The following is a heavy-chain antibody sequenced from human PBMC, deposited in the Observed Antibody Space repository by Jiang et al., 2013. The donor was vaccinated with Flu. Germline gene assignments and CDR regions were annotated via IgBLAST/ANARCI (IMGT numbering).Heavy chain of an antibody. CDR1: GYTFASYG. CDR2: ISAYTGNT. D-gene: IGHD1-1*01. J-gene: IGHJ5*02. CDR3: ARDKIQGWGAVTGTGWFDP. V-gene: IGHV1-18*01. Sequence: SVKVSCKASGYTFASYGISWVRQAPGQGLEWMGWISAYTGNTDYARKFQGRVTMTTDTSTSTAYMEMRSLTSDDTAVYYCARDKIQGWGAVTGTGWFDPWGQGTLITVSS.